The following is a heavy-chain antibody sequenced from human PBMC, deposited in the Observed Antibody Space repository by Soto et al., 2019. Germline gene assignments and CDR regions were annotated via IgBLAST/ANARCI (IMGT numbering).Heavy chain of an antibody. CDR1: TIRFSDHT. Sequence: PGRSLRLSCTTCTIRFSDHTMSWVRQAPGQGLERVSDINKSGHYTYYADCVKGRFTISRDNSKNTVFLQMNNLTVVDTAMYYSERRPDAFDIWGQGTMVSVS. CDR2: INKSGHYT. V-gene: IGHV3-23*01. CDR3: ERRPDAFDI. J-gene: IGHJ3*02.